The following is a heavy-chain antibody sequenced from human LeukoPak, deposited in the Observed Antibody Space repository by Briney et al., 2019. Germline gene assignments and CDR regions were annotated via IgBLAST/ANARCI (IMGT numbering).Heavy chain of an antibody. V-gene: IGHV4-59*08. J-gene: IGHJ3*02. CDR1: GGSISIYY. CDR2: IDYSGST. CDR3: ARLRRYTNRPDAIDI. D-gene: IGHD3-16*02. Sequence: SETLSLTCTVSGGSISIYYWSWIRQPPGKGLEWIGYIDYSGSTNYNPSLKSRVTISVDTSKNQFSLNLSSVTAADTAVYYCARLRRYTNRPDAIDIWGQGTMVTVSS.